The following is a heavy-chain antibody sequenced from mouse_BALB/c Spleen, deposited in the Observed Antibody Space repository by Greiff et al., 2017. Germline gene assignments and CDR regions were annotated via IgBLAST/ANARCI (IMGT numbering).Heavy chain of an antibody. CDR3: ARVRPGGNFAY. V-gene: IGHV5-17*02. CDR2: ISSGSSTI. J-gene: IGHJ3*01. CDR1: GFTFSSFG. Sequence: EVKLMESGGGLVQPGGSRKLSCAASGFTFSSFGMHWVRQAPEKGLEWVAHISSGSSTIYYADKVKGRFTISRDNPKNTLFLQMTSLRSEDTAIYYYARVRPGGNFAYWGQGTLVTVSA.